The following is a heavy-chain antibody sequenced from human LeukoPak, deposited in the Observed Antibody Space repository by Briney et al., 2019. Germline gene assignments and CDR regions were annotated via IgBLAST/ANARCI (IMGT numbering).Heavy chain of an antibody. V-gene: IGHV1-2*02. CDR1: GYTFTDYF. Sequence: GASVKVSCKASGYTFTDYFIHWVRQAPGQGLEWMGWVNPHSGGRNLAQKFQGRVTMTRDTSSTPAYLELGGLTSDDTAMYYCAKVRDRLSSFYPAAWGQGTLVTVSS. J-gene: IGHJ4*02. CDR3: AKVRDRLSSFYPAA. CDR2: VNPHSGGR. D-gene: IGHD6-13*01.